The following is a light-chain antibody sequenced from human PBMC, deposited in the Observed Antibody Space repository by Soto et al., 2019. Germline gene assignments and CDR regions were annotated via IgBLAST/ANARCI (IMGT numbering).Light chain of an antibody. CDR2: GAS. V-gene: IGKV3-15*01. J-gene: IGKJ4*01. CDR3: QQYNNWPLT. CDR1: QSVSSN. Sequence: EIVMTQSPATLSVSPGERATLSCRGSQSVSSNLAWYQQKPGQALRLLIYGASTRATGIPARFSGSGSGTEFTLTISRLQSEDFAVYYCQQYNNWPLTFGGGTKVEIK.